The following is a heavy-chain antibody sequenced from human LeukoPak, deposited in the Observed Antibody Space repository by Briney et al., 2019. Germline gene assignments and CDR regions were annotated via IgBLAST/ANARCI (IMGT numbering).Heavy chain of an antibody. Sequence: SETLSLTCAVYGGSFSGYYWSWIRQPPGKGLEWIGEINHSGSTNYNPSLKSRVTISVDTSKNQFSLRLSSVTAADTAVYYCARTKSGYYFMDVWGKGTTVTVSS. CDR1: GGSFSGYY. CDR2: INHSGST. J-gene: IGHJ6*03. V-gene: IGHV4-34*01. CDR3: ARTKSGYYFMDV. D-gene: IGHD7-27*01.